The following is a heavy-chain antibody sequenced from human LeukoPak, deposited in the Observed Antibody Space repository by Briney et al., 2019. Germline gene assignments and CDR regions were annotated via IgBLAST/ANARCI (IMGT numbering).Heavy chain of an antibody. Sequence: VASVKVSCKASGYTFTSYDINWVRQATGQGLEWMGWMNPNSGNTGYAQKFQGRVTMTRNTSISTAYMELSSLRFEDTAVYYCARMDGYCSSTSCYIPTNWFDPWGQGTLVTVSS. CDR3: ARMDGYCSSTSCYIPTNWFDP. D-gene: IGHD2-2*02. CDR1: GYTFTSYD. V-gene: IGHV1-8*01. CDR2: MNPNSGNT. J-gene: IGHJ5*02.